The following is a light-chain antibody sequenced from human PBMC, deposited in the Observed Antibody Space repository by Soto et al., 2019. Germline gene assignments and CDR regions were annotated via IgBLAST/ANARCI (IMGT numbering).Light chain of an antibody. J-gene: IGKJ5*01. CDR3: QQRSNWIT. CDR2: DAS. CDR1: QSVSSSY. V-gene: IGKV3D-20*02. Sequence: DIVLTQSPGTLSLSPGERATLSCRASQSVSSSYLAWYQQRPGQAPRLLIYDASNRATGIPARFSGSGSGTDFTLTISSLEPEDFAVYYCQQRSNWITFGQGTRLE.